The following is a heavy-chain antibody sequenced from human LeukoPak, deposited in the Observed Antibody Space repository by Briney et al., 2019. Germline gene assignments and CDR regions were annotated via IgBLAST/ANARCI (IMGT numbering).Heavy chain of an antibody. Sequence: GGSLRLSCVASGFTFRDYYMSWIRQAPGKGLEWISYISSNTTNTNYADSVKGRFSISRDNAKNSLYLQMSSLRAEDTAVYYCVREGAYCSGASCYFDYWGQGTLVTVSS. J-gene: IGHJ4*02. CDR1: GFTFRDYY. D-gene: IGHD2-15*01. V-gene: IGHV3-11*06. CDR3: VREGAYCSGASCYFDY. CDR2: ISSNTTNT.